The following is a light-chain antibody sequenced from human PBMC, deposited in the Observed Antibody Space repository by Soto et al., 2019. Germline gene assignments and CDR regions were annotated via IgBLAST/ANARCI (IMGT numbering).Light chain of an antibody. Sequence: EIVLTQSPGSLSLSPGEGATLSCRASQSVSTTYLAWYQPKPGQAPRLVIYATSSRAAGIPDRFRGSGSGTEFTLTISSLEPEDVGVYFCPQYGNSPPYSFGQGTKLEIK. CDR3: PQYGNSPPYS. CDR2: ATS. CDR1: QSVSTTY. V-gene: IGKV3-20*01. J-gene: IGKJ2*03.